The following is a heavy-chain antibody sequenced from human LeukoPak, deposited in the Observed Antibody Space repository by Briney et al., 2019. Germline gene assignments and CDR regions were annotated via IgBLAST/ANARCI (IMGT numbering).Heavy chain of an antibody. D-gene: IGHD3-10*01. J-gene: IGHJ4*02. V-gene: IGHV3-48*01. CDR1: GFTFSSYS. CDR2: ISSSSSTI. CDR3: AKDSSTTWFGGDSQ. Sequence: PGGSLRLSCAAYGFTFSSYSMNWVRQAPGKGLEWVSYISSSSSTIYYADSVKGRFTISRDNAKNSLYLQMNSLRPDDTAVYYCAKDSSTTWFGGDSQWGQGTLVTVSS.